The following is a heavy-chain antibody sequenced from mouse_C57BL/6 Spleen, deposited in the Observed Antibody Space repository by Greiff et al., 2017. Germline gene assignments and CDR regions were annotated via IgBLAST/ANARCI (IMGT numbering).Heavy chain of an antibody. D-gene: IGHD1-3*01. Sequence: VKLMESGPELVKPGASVKISCKASGYAFSSSWMNWVKQRPGKGLEWIGRIYPGDGDTNYNGKFKGKATLTADKSSSTAYMQLSSLTSEDSAVYFCARSLTRYWYFDVWGTGTTVTVSS. CDR3: ARSLTRYWYFDV. CDR2: IYPGDGDT. J-gene: IGHJ1*03. V-gene: IGHV1-82*01. CDR1: GYAFSSSW.